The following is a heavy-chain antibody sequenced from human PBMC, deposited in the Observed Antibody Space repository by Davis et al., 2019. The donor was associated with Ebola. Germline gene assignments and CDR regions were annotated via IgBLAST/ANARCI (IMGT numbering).Heavy chain of an antibody. V-gene: IGHV1-69*13. CDR1: GGTFSSYA. CDR3: ARDGRQGGSYYRSGGYFDY. Sequence: SVKVSCKASGGTFSSYAISWVRQAPGQGLEWMGGIIPIFGTANYAQKFQGRVTITADESTSTAYMELSSLRSEDTAVYYCARDGRQGGSYYRSGGYFDYWGQGTLVTVSS. J-gene: IGHJ4*02. CDR2: IIPIFGTA. D-gene: IGHD1-26*01.